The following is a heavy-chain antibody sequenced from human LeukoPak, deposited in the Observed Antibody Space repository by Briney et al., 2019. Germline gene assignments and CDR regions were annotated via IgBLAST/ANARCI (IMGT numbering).Heavy chain of an antibody. CDR3: ARDGKYYYGSGDGDLFDY. CDR1: GFTFSSYE. CDR2: ISSSGSTI. Sequence: GGSLRLSCAASGFTFSSYEMNWVRQAPGKGVEGVSYISSSGSTIYYGDSVKCRFTISRDNANNSLYLQMNSLRAEDTAVYYCARDGKYYYGSGDGDLFDYWGQGTLVTVSS. J-gene: IGHJ4*02. V-gene: IGHV3-48*03. D-gene: IGHD3-10*01.